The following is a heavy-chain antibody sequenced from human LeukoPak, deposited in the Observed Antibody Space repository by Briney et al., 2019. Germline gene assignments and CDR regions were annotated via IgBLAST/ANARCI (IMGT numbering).Heavy chain of an antibody. D-gene: IGHD4-11*01. CDR2: INHSGST. V-gene: IGHV4-34*01. CDR1: GGSFSGYY. CDR3: ARLSRLHLNYYYYYYYYMDV. J-gene: IGHJ6*03. Sequence: SETLSLTCAVYGGSFSGYYWSWIRQPPGKGLEWIGEINHSGSTNYNPSLKSRVTISVDTSKNQFSLKLSSVTAADTAVYYCARLSRLHLNYYYYYYYYMDVWGKGTTVTISS.